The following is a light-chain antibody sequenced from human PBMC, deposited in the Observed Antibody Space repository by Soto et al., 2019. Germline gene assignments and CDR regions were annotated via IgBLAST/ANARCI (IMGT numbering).Light chain of an antibody. V-gene: IGKV3-15*01. CDR3: QQYDYWPRT. J-gene: IGKJ1*01. CDR1: QSISSS. Sequence: ITHPPATRSVSTGESATLSCRASQSISSSKLAWYQQNPGQAPRLLMYGASNRATGIPARFSGSGSGTEFTLTISCLQSEDFAVYYCQQYDYWPRTCGQGTKVDIK. CDR2: GAS.